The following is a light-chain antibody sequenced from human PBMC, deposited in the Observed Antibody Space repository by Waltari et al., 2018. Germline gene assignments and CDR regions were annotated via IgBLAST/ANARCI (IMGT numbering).Light chain of an antibody. CDR1: QCVNYF. J-gene: IGKJ4*01. CDR3: QQRTNWPLT. V-gene: IGKV3-11*01. CDR2: DAS. Sequence: EIVLTQSPPTLSLSPGERATLSCRACQCVNYFLAWFQQKPGQAPRLLIYDASNRATGIPDRFSGSGSGTDFTLTISILEPEDFAVYYCQQRTNWPLTFGGGTKVEIK.